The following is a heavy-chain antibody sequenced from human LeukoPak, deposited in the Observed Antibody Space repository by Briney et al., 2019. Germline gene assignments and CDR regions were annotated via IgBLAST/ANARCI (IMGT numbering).Heavy chain of an antibody. CDR1: GFTFSSYG. CDR3: ARDPYSGTYGNTYYYYMDV. D-gene: IGHD1-26*01. V-gene: IGHV3-21*01. Sequence: GGSLRLSCAASGFTFSSYGMHWVRQAPGKGLEWISSITTSSTYTFYTDSVKGRFTISRDNARNSLYLQMNSLRVEDTAVYYCARDPYSGTYGNTYYYYMDVWGKGTTVTISS. CDR2: ITTSSTYT. J-gene: IGHJ6*03.